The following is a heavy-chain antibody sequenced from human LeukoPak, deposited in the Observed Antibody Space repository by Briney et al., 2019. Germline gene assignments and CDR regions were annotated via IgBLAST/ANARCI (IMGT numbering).Heavy chain of an antibody. J-gene: IGHJ6*02. CDR1: GGSIGSGGYY. V-gene: IGHV4-31*03. CDR2: IYYSGST. CDR3: AREGYCSSTSRYTGYYYYYYAMDV. Sequence: SQTLSLTCTVSGGSIGSGGYYWSWIRQHPVRGLEWIGYIYYSGSTYYNPSLKSRVTISVDTSKNQFSLKLSSVTAADTAVYYCAREGYCSSTSRYTGYYYYYYAMDVWGQGTTVTVSS. D-gene: IGHD2-2*02.